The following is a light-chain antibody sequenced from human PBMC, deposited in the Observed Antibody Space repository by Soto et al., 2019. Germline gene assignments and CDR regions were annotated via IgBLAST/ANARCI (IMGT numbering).Light chain of an antibody. V-gene: IGLV2-14*03. CDR3: SSFTRSTTYV. Sequence: QSALTQPASVSGSPGQSITISCTGTSSDVGAYNFVSWYQQHPGRAPELIIYDVTDRPSGVSDRFSGSKSGDTASLTISGLQAEDEADYYCSSFTRSTTYVFGTGTKLTVL. CDR2: DVT. CDR1: SSDVGAYNF. J-gene: IGLJ1*01.